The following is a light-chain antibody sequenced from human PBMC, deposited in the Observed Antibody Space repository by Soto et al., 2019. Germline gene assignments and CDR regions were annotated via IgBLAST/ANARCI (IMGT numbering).Light chain of an antibody. CDR3: SSYAGINNLGV. CDR2: EAN. J-gene: IGLJ1*01. Sequence: SALTQPPSASGSPGQSVTISCTGTSSDVGGYKYVSWYQQHPGKAPKLMIFEANKRPSGVPDRFSGSKSGNTASLTVSGLQAEDEADYYCSSYAGINNLGVFGTGTKVTVL. CDR1: SSDVGGYKY. V-gene: IGLV2-8*01.